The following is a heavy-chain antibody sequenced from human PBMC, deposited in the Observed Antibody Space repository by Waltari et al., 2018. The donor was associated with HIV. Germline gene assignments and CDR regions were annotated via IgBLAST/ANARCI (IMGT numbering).Heavy chain of an antibody. D-gene: IGHD4-17*01. J-gene: IGHJ4*02. Sequence: EVQLVESGGGLVQPGRSLRLSCAASGFTFDDYAMHWVRQAPGKGLGWVSGISWNSGSIGYADSVKGRFTISRDNAKNSLYLQMNSLRAEDTALYYCAKSATVTSPFDYWGQGTLVTVSS. V-gene: IGHV3-9*01. CDR2: ISWNSGSI. CDR3: AKSATVTSPFDY. CDR1: GFTFDDYA.